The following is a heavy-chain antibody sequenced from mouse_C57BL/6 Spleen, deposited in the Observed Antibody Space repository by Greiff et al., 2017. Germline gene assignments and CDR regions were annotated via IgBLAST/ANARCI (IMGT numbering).Heavy chain of an antibody. V-gene: IGHV1-56*01. CDR2: IFPGSGST. CDR1: GYTFTSHW. Sequence: VQLQQSGPELVRPGASVKISCKAPGYTFTSHWMQWVRQRPGQGLEWIGEIFPGSGSTYYNEKFKGKATLTVDTSTSTAYMQLSSMTSEDSAVYIGERACGTTVVDDAMDYWGQGTSVTVSS. D-gene: IGHD1-1*01. CDR3: ERACGTTVVDDAMDY. J-gene: IGHJ4*01.